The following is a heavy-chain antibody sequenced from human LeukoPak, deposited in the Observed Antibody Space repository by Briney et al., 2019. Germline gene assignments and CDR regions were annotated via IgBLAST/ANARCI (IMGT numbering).Heavy chain of an antibody. CDR2: ISSSGSTI. Sequence: GGSLRLPCAASGFTFSDYYMSWIRQAPGKGLEWVSYISSSGSTIYYADSVKGRFTISRDNAKNSLYLQMNSLRAEDTAVYYCASAEGANSIDYWGQGTLVTVSS. CDR1: GFTFSDYY. D-gene: IGHD4/OR15-4a*01. CDR3: ASAEGANSIDY. V-gene: IGHV3-11*04. J-gene: IGHJ4*02.